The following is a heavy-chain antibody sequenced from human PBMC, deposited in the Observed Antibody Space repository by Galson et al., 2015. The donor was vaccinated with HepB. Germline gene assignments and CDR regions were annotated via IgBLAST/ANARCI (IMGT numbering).Heavy chain of an antibody. D-gene: IGHD4-17*01. CDR1: GFTFSTYA. Sequence: SLRLSCAASGFTFSTYAMSWVRQAPGKGLKWVSAISVSGKNTYYADSVKGRFTISRDNSKNTLYLQLNSLRAEDTVIYYCAKDYGDYAFDYWGQGTLVTVSS. V-gene: IGHV3-23*01. CDR2: ISVSGKNT. J-gene: IGHJ4*02. CDR3: AKDYGDYAFDY.